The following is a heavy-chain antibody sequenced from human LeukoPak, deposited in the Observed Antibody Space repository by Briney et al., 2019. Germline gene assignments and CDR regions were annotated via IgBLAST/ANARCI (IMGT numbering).Heavy chain of an antibody. Sequence: SETLSVTCAVSGCSISSSNWFSWVRQPPGKGLEWIGEIYHSGSTNYNPSLKSRVTISVDKSKNQFSLKLSSVTAADTAVYYCAREDSGGSLGFFDYWGQGILVTVSS. CDR2: IYHSGST. V-gene: IGHV4-4*02. D-gene: IGHD2-15*01. CDR1: GCSISSSNW. CDR3: AREDSGGSLGFFDY. J-gene: IGHJ4*02.